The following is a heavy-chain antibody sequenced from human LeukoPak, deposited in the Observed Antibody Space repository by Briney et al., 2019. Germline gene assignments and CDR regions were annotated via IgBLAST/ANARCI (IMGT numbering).Heavy chain of an antibody. V-gene: IGHV4-59*08. Sequence: SETLSLTCTVSGGSISSYDWSWIRQPPGKGLEWIGYIYYSGSTNYNPSLKSRVTISVDTSKNQFSLKLSSVTAADTAVYYCARHQPMLVHCSGGSCYSLDFWGQGTLVTVSS. J-gene: IGHJ4*02. CDR1: GGSISSYD. CDR2: IYYSGST. CDR3: ARHQPMLVHCSGGSCYSLDF. D-gene: IGHD2-15*01.